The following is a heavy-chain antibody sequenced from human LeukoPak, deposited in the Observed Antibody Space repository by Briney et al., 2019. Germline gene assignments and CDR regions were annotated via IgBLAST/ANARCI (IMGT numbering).Heavy chain of an antibody. CDR3: ARHRGLVTGPYDY. D-gene: IGHD2-21*02. J-gene: IGHJ4*02. Sequence: GGSLRLSCAASGFTFSSYSMNWVRQAPGKGLEWVSSISSSSSYIYYADSVKGRFTISRDNAKNSLYLQMNSLRAEDTAVYYCARHRGLVTGPYDYWGQGTLVTVSS. CDR2: ISSSSSYI. CDR1: GFTFSSYS. V-gene: IGHV3-21*01.